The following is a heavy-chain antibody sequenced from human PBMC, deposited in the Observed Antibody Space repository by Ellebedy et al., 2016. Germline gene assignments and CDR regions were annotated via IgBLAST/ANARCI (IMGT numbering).Heavy chain of an antibody. CDR2: MNPNSGNT. J-gene: IGHJ5*02. D-gene: IGHD2-15*01. CDR1: GYTFTSYG. V-gene: IGHV1-18*01. CDR3: ARRSLVAAGFDP. Sequence: ASVKVSCXASGYTFTSYGISWVRQAPGQGLEWMGWMNPNSGNTGYAQKFQGRVTMTTDTSTSTAYMELRSLRSDDTAVYYCARRSLVAAGFDPWGQGTLVTVSS.